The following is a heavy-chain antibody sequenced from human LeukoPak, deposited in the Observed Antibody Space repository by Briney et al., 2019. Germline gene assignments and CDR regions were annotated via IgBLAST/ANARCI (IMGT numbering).Heavy chain of an antibody. V-gene: IGHV3-48*03. D-gene: IGHD3-10*02. Sequence: QPGGSLRLSCTASGFTFGDYAMNWVRQAPGKGLEWVSYISSSGSTIYYADSVKGRFTISRDNAKNSLYPQMNSLRAEDTAVYYCAELGITMIGGVWGKGTTVTISS. CDR3: AELGITMIGGV. CDR2: ISSSGSTI. CDR1: GFTFGDYA. J-gene: IGHJ6*04.